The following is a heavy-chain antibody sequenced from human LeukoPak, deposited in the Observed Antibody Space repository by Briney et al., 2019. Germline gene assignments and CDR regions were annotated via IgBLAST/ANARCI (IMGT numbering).Heavy chain of an antibody. CDR2: IWYDGSNK. Sequence: GGSLRLSCAASRFSIHPYGMHWVRQAPGKGLEWVAVIWYDGSNKYYADSVKGRFTISRDNSKNTLYLQMNSLRAEDTAVYYCAKTGRDFWSGYSWYYYYMDVWGKGTTVTVSS. CDR1: RFSIHPYG. J-gene: IGHJ6*03. V-gene: IGHV3-33*06. D-gene: IGHD3-3*01. CDR3: AKTGRDFWSGYSWYYYYMDV.